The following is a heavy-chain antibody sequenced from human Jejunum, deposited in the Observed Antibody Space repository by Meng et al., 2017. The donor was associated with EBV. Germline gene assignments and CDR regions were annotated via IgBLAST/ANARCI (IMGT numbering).Heavy chain of an antibody. D-gene: IGHD1-14*01. CDR2: FSDNEGN. Sequence: VHVNTWGAGLLNPSQSLSLQCPVSDGSFSGYNWAWFRQPPGKGLEWIGEFSDNEGNKYNPSLKSRVTVSLDTSKNQFFLRLGSVTAADTAVYYCARGPDHSKQGYWGQGTLVTVSS. V-gene: IGHV4-34*01. J-gene: IGHJ4*01. CDR3: ARGPDHSKQGY. CDR1: DGSFSGYN.